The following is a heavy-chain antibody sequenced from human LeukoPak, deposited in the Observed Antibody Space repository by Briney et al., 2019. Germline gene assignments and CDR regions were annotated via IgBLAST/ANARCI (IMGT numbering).Heavy chain of an antibody. J-gene: IGHJ3*02. D-gene: IGHD3-10*01. Sequence: PGRSLRLSCAASGFTFRSYGMHWVRQVPGKGLEWVAVISYDGSNKYILDSVKGRFTISRDNSKNTLYLQMNSLRPEDTAVYYCAKDGVGNSGAFDIWGQGTMVTVSS. CDR1: GFTFRSYG. CDR3: AKDGVGNSGAFDI. V-gene: IGHV3-30*18. CDR2: ISYDGSNK.